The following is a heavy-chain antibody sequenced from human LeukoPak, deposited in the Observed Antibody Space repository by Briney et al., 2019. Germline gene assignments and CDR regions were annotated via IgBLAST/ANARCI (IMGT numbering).Heavy chain of an antibody. CDR3: ARGTPRYYYDKGTTGFDP. D-gene: IGHD3-22*01. CDR2: INPSGGST. CDR1: GYTFTSYY. Sequence: ASVKVSCKASGYTFTSYYMHWVRQAPGQGLEWMGIINPSGGSTSYAQKFQGRVTMTRDTSTSTVYMELSSLRSEDTAVYYCARGTPRYYYDKGTTGFDPWGQGTLVTVSS. J-gene: IGHJ5*02. V-gene: IGHV1-46*01.